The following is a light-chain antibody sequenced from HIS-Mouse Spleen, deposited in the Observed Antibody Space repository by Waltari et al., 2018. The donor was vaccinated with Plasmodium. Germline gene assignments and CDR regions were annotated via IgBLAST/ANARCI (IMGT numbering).Light chain of an antibody. CDR1: QSVSSN. Sequence: EIVMTQSPATLSVSPGERATLSCRASQSVSSNLAGYQQNPGQAPRPLIYGASTRATGIPARFSGSGSGTEFTLTISSLQSEDFAVYYCQQYNNWPPWTFGQGTKVEIK. J-gene: IGKJ1*01. V-gene: IGKV3-15*01. CDR2: GAS. CDR3: QQYNNWPPWT.